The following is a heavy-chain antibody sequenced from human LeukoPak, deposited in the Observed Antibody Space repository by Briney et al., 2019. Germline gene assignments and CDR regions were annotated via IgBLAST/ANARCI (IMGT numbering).Heavy chain of an antibody. CDR3: ARRAASSGYYFDQ. CDR1: GFTFSSYA. Sequence: GGSLRLSCAASGFTFSSYAMTWVRQGPGKGLEWVSTISSSGGNTYNADSVKGRFTISRDNSKNTLYLQMNSLRAEDTAVYYCARRAASSGYYFDQWGQGTLVTLSS. J-gene: IGHJ4*02. V-gene: IGHV3-23*01. CDR2: ISSSGGNT. D-gene: IGHD6-19*01.